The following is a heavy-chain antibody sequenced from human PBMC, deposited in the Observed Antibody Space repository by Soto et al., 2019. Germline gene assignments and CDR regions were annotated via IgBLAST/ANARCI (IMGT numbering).Heavy chain of an antibody. CDR1: GGTFSSYA. CDR2: IIPIFGTA. CDR3: ARAGSDYYDSSGYAWLDY. V-gene: IGHV1-69*13. J-gene: IGHJ4*02. Sequence: GASVKVSCKASGGTFSSYAISWVRQAPGQGLEWMGGIIPIFGTANYAQKFQGRVTITADESTSTAYMELSSLGSEDTAVYYCARAGSDYYDSSGYAWLDYWGQGTLVTVSS. D-gene: IGHD3-22*01.